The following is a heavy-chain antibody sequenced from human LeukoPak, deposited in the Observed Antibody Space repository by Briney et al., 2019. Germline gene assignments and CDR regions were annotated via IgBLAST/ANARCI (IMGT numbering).Heavy chain of an antibody. CDR2: LYYSGNT. CDR1: GGSISSYY. D-gene: IGHD3-9*01. Sequence: PSETLSLTCTVSGGSISSYYWGWIRQPPGKGLEWIGTLYYSGNTYYNPSLKSRVTISIDTSKNQFSLNLTSLTAADTAVYYCATSRYFDWLFSSWGQGALVTVSP. J-gene: IGHJ5*02. CDR3: ATSRYFDWLFSS. V-gene: IGHV4-39*07.